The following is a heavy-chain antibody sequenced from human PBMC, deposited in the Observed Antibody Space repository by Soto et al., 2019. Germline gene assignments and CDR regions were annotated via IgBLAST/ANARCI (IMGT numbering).Heavy chain of an antibody. CDR3: AREGTSYNWRWKNAFAA. CDR2: TYYRSKWKD. D-gene: IGHD1-20*01. Sequence: QVQLQQSGPGLLKPSQTLSLTCAISGDSVSSNDAAWNWLRQSPSRGLEWLGRTYYRSKWKDDYAEFVRSRIAINPDTSKNQFSLQLNSVTPEDTALYFCAREGTSYNWRWKNAFAAWGQGTLVTISA. J-gene: IGHJ3*01. CDR1: GDSVSSNDAA. V-gene: IGHV6-1*01.